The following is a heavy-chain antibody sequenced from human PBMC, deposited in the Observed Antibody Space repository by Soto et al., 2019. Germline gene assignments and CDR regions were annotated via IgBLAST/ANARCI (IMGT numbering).Heavy chain of an antibody. CDR2: IYPGDSDT. J-gene: IGHJ3*02. D-gene: IGHD6-6*01. CDR3: ARLSSRQYYSSSVHDAFDI. V-gene: IGHV5-51*01. Sequence: GESLKISCKGSGYSFTSYWIGWVRQMPGKGLEWMGIIYPGDSDTRYSPSFQGQVTISADKSISTAYLQWSSLKASDTAMYYCARLSSRQYYSSSVHDAFDIWGQGTMVTV. CDR1: GYSFTSYW.